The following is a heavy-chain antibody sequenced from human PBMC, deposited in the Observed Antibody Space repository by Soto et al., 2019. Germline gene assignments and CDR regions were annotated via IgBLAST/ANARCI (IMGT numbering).Heavy chain of an antibody. D-gene: IGHD2-2*01. CDR3: ASDGIVVVPAATKSYDY. V-gene: IGHV1-18*04. J-gene: IGHJ4*02. CDR2: ISAYNGNT. CDR1: GYTFTSYG. Sequence: ASVKVSCKASGYTFTSYGISWVRQAPGQGLEWMGWISAYNGNTNYAQELQGRVTMTTDTSASTAYMELRSLRSDDTAVYYCASDGIVVVPAATKSYDYWGEGTLVTVSS.